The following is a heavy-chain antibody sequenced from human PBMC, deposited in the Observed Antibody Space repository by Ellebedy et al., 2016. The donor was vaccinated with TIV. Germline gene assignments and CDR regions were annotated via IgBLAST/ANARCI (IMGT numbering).Heavy chain of an antibody. CDR1: GGSISSYY. CDR2: IYYSGST. V-gene: IGHV4-59*01. J-gene: IGHJ4*02. CDR3: AMSTPGLDY. Sequence: SETLSLTXTVSGGSISSYYWSWIRQPPGKGLEWIGYIYYSGSTNYNPSLKSRVTISVDTSKNQFSLKLSSVTAADTAVYYCAMSTPGLDYWGQGTLVTVSS. D-gene: IGHD2-15*01.